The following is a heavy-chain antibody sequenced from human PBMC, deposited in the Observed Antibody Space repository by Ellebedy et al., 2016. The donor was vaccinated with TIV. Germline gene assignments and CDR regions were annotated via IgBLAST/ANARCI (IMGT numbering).Heavy chain of an antibody. Sequence: SETLSLTCAVYGGSFSGYYWNWIRQPPGKGLEWIGSIYYTGSTYYNPSLKRRVTISVDTSKNQFSLNLNSLTAADTAVYYCARQGPSITMVRGVNWFDPWGQGTLVTVSS. CDR1: GGSFSGYY. J-gene: IGHJ5*02. V-gene: IGHV4-34*01. D-gene: IGHD3-10*01. CDR3: ARQGPSITMVRGVNWFDP. CDR2: IYYTGST.